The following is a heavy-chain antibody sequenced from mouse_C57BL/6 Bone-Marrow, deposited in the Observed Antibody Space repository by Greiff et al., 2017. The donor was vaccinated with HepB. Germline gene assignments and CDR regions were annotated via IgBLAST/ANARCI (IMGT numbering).Heavy chain of an antibody. J-gene: IGHJ1*03. D-gene: IGHD3-2*02. CDR1: GYTFTSYW. V-gene: IGHV1-64*01. CDR2: IHPNSGST. Sequence: VQLQQSGAELVKPGASVKLSCKASGYTFTSYWMHWVKQRPGQGLEWIGMIHPNSGSTNYNEKFKSKATLTVDKSSSTAYMQLSSLTSEDSAVYYCARVGYPWYFDVWGTGTTVTVSS. CDR3: ARVGYPWYFDV.